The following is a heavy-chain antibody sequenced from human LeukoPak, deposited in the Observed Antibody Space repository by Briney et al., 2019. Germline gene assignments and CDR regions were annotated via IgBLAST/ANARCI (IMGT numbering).Heavy chain of an antibody. V-gene: IGHV1-69*13. CDR1: GGTFSSYA. CDR2: IIPIFGTA. J-gene: IGHJ3*02. D-gene: IGHD1-20*01. CDR3: ASPISITSAFDI. Sequence: ASVKVSCKASGGTFSSYAISWVRQAPGQGLEWMGGIIPIFGTANYAQKFQGRVTITADESTSTVYMELSSLRSEDTAVYYCASPISITSAFDIWGQGTMVTVSS.